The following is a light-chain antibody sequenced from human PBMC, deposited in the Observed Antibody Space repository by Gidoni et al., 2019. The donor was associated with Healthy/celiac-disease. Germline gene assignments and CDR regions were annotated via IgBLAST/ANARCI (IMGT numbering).Light chain of an antibody. J-gene: IGLJ3*02. Sequence: QSVLTQPPSVSGAPAQRVTISCTGSSSNIGAGYDVHWYQQLPGTAPKLLIYGNSKRPSGVPDRCSGSKSGTSASLAITGLQAEEEADYYCQSYDSSLSGSEVFGGGTKLTVL. CDR1: SSNIGAGYD. CDR2: GNS. V-gene: IGLV1-40*01. CDR3: QSYDSSLSGSEV.